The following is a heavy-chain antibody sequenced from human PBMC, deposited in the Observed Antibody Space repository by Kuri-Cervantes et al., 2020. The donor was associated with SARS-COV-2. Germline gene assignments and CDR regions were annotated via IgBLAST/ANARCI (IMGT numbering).Heavy chain of an antibody. CDR1: GFTFSSYG. Sequence: GGSLRLSCAVSGFTFSSYGMHWVRQAPGRGLEWVAVIWFDGSHKYYADSVKGRFSISRDNSKNTLYLQMNSLRAEDTAVYYCAKASPTSYSSGWYAHYWGQGTLVTVSS. J-gene: IGHJ4*02. CDR2: IWFDGSHK. D-gene: IGHD6-19*01. V-gene: IGHV3-33*06. CDR3: AKASPTSYSSGWYAHY.